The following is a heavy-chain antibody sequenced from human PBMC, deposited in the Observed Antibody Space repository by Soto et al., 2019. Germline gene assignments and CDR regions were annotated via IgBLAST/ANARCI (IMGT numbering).Heavy chain of an antibody. D-gene: IGHD3-10*01. CDR2: IIPVVGTA. CDR3: VRVAGTGWFSFDY. Sequence: QVQLVQSGFEVKKPGYSVKVSCKAAGNTASIYGISWVRQAPGQGLEWMAGIIPVVGTANYAQTFEGRVIISADESTSTTYMELSTLRSEDTAIYYCVRVAGTGWFSFDYWGQGTLVTVSA. V-gene: IGHV1-69*12. J-gene: IGHJ4*02. CDR1: GNTASIYG.